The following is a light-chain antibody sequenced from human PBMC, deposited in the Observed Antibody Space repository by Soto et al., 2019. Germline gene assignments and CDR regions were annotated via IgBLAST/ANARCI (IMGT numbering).Light chain of an antibody. V-gene: IGLV1-44*01. CDR1: SSNIGTNN. CDR3: SSWDVSLVV. Sequence: QSVLTQPPSASGTPGQRVTISCSGSSSNIGTNNVIWYQQLPGAAPKLLIYSDNQRPSVVPSRFAGYKSGTAASLVISGLPSEDDADYYCSSWDVSLVVFGGGTKLTVL. CDR2: SDN. J-gene: IGLJ2*01.